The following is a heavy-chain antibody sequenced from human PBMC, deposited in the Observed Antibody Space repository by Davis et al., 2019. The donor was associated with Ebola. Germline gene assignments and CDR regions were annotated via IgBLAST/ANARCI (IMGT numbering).Heavy chain of an antibody. J-gene: IGHJ5*02. V-gene: IGHV3-74*01. Sequence: HTGGSLRLSCAASGFTFSSYWMHWVRQAPGKGLVWVSRINSDGSSTTYADSVKGRFTISRDNSKNTLYLQMNSLRAEDTAVYYCARDTGYDSSGYHNWFDPWGQGTLVTVSS. CDR2: INSDGSST. D-gene: IGHD3-22*01. CDR3: ARDTGYDSSGYHNWFDP. CDR1: GFTFSSYW.